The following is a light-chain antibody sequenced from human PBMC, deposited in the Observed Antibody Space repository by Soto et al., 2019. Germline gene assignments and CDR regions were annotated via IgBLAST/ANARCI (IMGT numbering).Light chain of an antibody. V-gene: IGLV2-14*01. CDR3: SSYTSSSTLL. CDR1: SSDVGGYNY. CDR2: EVS. Sequence: QSALTQPASVSGSPGQSITISCTGTSSDVGGYNYVSWYQQHPGKAPKLMIYEVSYRPSGVSNRFSGSKSGNTASLTISGLQAEDEADYYCSSYTSSSTLLFGGGTKVIVL. J-gene: IGLJ2*01.